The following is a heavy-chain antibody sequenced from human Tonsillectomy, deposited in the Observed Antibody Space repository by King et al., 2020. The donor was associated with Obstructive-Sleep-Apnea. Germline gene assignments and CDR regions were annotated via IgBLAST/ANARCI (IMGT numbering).Heavy chain of an antibody. CDR1: GGSISSGGYY. J-gene: IGHJ5*02. D-gene: IGHD2-15*01. CDR3: ARGDCSGGSCYRGRVWFDP. Sequence: VQLQESGPGLVKPSQTLSLTCTVSGGSISSGGYYWSWIRQHPGKGLEWIGYIYYSGSTYYNPSLKSRVTISVDTSKNQFSLKLSSVTAADTAVYYCARGDCSGGSCYRGRVWFDPWGQGTLVTVSS. V-gene: IGHV4-31*03. CDR2: IYYSGST.